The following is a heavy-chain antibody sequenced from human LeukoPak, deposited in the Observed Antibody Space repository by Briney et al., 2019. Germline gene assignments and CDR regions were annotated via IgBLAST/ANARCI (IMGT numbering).Heavy chain of an antibody. CDR2: IDPSDSYT. CDR3: ARHSATEYYFDY. V-gene: IGHV5-10-1*01. CDR1: GYSFTSYW. Sequence: RWESLKISCKGSGYSFTSYWISWVRQMPGKGLEWMGRIDPSDSYTNYSPSFQGHVTISADKSISTAYLQWSSLKASDTAMYYCARHSATEYYFDYWGQGTLVTVSS. J-gene: IGHJ4*02. D-gene: IGHD5-12*01.